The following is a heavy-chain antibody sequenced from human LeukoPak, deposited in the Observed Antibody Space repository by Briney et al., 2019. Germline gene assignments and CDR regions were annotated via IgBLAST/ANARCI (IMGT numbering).Heavy chain of an antibody. CDR3: ARVGLLRAFDI. CDR2: MYYSGST. J-gene: IGHJ3*02. V-gene: IGHV4-59*01. D-gene: IGHD3/OR15-3a*01. Sequence: AEALSLTCTASGGTITSYYWSWIRQPPGKGLEWIAYMYYSGSTNANPSLQSRVTMSVATSKSQFSLKLTAVTAADTAVYYCARVGLLRAFDIWGEGTMVTLSS. CDR1: GGTITSYY.